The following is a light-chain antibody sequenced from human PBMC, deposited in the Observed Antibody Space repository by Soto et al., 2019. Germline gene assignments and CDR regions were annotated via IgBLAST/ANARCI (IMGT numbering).Light chain of an antibody. Sequence: ILMTQSPATLSVSPGERATLSCRASQSVSTNLAWYQQKPGQAPRLLIYNALTRATGIPARFSGSGSGTEFTLTISSLQSEDFAVYYCQPYKNGWTFCQGTMVDVK. J-gene: IGKJ1*01. CDR2: NAL. V-gene: IGKV3-15*01. CDR3: QPYKNGWT. CDR1: QSVSTN.